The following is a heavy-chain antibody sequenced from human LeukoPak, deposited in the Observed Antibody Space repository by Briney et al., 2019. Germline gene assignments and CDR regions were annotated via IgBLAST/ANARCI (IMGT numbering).Heavy chain of an antibody. J-gene: IGHJ4*02. CDR3: VKDREYGDYGLDY. D-gene: IGHD4-17*01. CDR1: GFTFSTYA. V-gene: IGHV3-64D*06. CDR2: IGSNGDST. Sequence: GGSLRLSCSASGFTFSTYAMHWVRQAPGKGLECVSAIGSNGDSTYYADSVKGRFTISRDNSKNTLYLQMSSLRGEDTAVYYCVKDREYGDYGLDYWGQGSLVTVSS.